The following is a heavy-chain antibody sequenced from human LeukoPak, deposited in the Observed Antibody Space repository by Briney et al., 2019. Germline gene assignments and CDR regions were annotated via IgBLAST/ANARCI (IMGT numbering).Heavy chain of an antibody. CDR1: GFTFSTYA. CDR3: AKTAADYSNYGMDV. Sequence: GGSLRLSCAASGFTFSTYAMSWVRQAPGKGLEWVSAISGSGGSTYYADSVRGRFTISRDNSKNTLYLQMNSLRAEDTAVYYCAKTAADYSNYGMDVWGQGTTVTVSS. J-gene: IGHJ6*02. CDR2: ISGSGGST. D-gene: IGHD4-11*01. V-gene: IGHV3-23*01.